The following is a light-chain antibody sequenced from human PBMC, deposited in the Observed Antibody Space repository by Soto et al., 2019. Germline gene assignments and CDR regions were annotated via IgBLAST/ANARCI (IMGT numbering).Light chain of an antibody. CDR1: SSDVGRYNY. Sequence: QSALTQPPSASGSPGQSVTISCTGTSSDVGRYNYISWYQQRPGKAPKLIIYEVSKRPSGVPDRLSGFKYGNTASLTVSWLQAAEEADYYCSSYAGNSRYVVGSGTKGTV. J-gene: IGLJ1*01. CDR3: SSYAGNSRYV. CDR2: EVS. V-gene: IGLV2-8*01.